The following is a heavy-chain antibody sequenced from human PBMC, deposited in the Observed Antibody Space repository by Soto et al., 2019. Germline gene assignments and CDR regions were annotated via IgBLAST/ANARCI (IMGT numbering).Heavy chain of an antibody. V-gene: IGHV3-74*01. J-gene: IGHJ4*02. D-gene: IGHD6-13*01. CDR1: GFTFSSYW. Sequence: GGSLRLSCAASGFTFSSYWMHWVRQAPGKGLVWVSRINSDGSSTSYADSVKGRFTISRDNAKKTLYLQMNSLRAEDTAVYYCARDIPATWGSSSWYGVDLDYWGQGTLVTVSS. CDR3: ARDIPATWGSSSWYGVDLDY. CDR2: INSDGSST.